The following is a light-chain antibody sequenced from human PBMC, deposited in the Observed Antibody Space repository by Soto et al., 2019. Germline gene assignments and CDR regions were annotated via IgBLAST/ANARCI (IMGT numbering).Light chain of an antibody. Sequence: DVELSQTTSSLSASVGDRVTITCRASQSISSYLNWYQQKPGKAPKLLIYAASSLQSGVPSRFSGSGSGTDFTLTISSLQPEDFATYYCHQSYSTPPTFGGGTRWIS. J-gene: IGKJ4*01. CDR2: AAS. CDR3: HQSYSTPPT. V-gene: IGKV1-39*01. CDR1: QSISSY.